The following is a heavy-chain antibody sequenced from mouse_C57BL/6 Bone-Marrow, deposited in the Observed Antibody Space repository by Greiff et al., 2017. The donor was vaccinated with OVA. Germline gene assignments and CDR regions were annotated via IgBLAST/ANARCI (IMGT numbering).Heavy chain of an antibody. V-gene: IGHV1-39*01. D-gene: IGHD1-1*01. CDR3: ARGDYYGSRFLFDY. J-gene: IGHJ2*01. CDR1: GYSFTDYN. CDR2: INPNYGTT. Sequence: VQLQQSGPELVKPGASVKISCKASGYSFTDYNMNWVKQSNGKSLEWIGEINPNYGTTSYNQKFKGKATLTVDQSSSTAYMQLNSLTSEDSAVYYCARGDYYGSRFLFDYWGQGTTLTVSS.